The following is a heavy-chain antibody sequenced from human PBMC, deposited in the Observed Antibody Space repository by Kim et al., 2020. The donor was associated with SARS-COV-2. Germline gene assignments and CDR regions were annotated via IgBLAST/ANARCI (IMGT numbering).Heavy chain of an antibody. D-gene: IGHD3-9*01. J-gene: IGHJ6*02. CDR1: GGSISSYY. Sequence: SETLSLTCTVSGGSISSYYWSWIRQPPGKGLEWIGYIYYSGSTNYNPSLKSRVTLSVDTSKNQFSLKLSSVTAADTAVYYCARAPQPQNYDILTGYSLGMDVWGQGTTVTVSS. CDR3: ARAPQPQNYDILTGYSLGMDV. CDR2: IYYSGST. V-gene: IGHV4-59*01.